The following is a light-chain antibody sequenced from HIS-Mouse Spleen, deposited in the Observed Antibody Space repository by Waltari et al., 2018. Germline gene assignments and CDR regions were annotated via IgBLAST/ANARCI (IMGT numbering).Light chain of an antibody. CDR3: YSTDSSGNHRV. Sequence: SYELTQPPTVSVSPGQTARITCPGEALPTKYAYWYQQKSGQAPGMVIYEDSKRTSGIPERFSCSSAGPMATSPISGAQVEDEADYYCYSTDSSGNHRVFGGGTKLTVL. CDR1: ALPTKY. J-gene: IGLJ2*01. CDR2: EDS. V-gene: IGLV3-10*01.